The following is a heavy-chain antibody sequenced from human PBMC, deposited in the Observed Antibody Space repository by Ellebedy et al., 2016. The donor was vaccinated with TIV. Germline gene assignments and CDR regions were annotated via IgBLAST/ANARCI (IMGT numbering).Heavy chain of an antibody. CDR3: ARVAVIAAAGTYDH. D-gene: IGHD6-13*01. CDR1: GFTFSTYS. J-gene: IGHJ4*02. CDR2: ISSDSSYI. V-gene: IGHV3-21*01. Sequence: GESLKISCAASGFTFSTYSMNWVRQAPGKGLEWVSSISSDSSYIYNADSVKGRFTISRDNAKNSLYLQMNSLRAEDTAVYYCARVAVIAAAGTYDHWGQGTLVTVSS.